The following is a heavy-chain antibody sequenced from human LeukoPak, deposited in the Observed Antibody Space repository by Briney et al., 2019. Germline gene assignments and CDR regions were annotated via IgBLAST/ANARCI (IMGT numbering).Heavy chain of an antibody. Sequence: ASVKVSCKASGYTFTSYGINWVRQAPGQGLEWMGWMSAYNGNTNYAQKLQGRVTMTTDTSTSTAYMELRSLRSDDTAVYYCAGVSDCWWYSSGWSANYYGMDVWGQGTTVTVSS. V-gene: IGHV1-18*01. CDR1: GYTFTSYG. CDR2: MSAYNGNT. J-gene: IGHJ6*02. D-gene: IGHD6-19*01. CDR3: AGVSDCWWYSSGWSANYYGMDV.